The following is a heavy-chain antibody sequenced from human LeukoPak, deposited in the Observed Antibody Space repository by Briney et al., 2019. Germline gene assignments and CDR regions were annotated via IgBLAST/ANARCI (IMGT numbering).Heavy chain of an antibody. CDR1: GFTFSSYG. Sequence: GGSLRLSCAASGFTFSSYGMHWVRQAPGKGLEWVAVISYDGSNKYYADSVKGRFTISRDNSKNTLYLQMNSLRAEDTAVYYCASGKEWLPNDYWGQGTLVTVSS. V-gene: IGHV3-30*03. D-gene: IGHD3-3*01. CDR2: ISYDGSNK. CDR3: ASGKEWLPNDY. J-gene: IGHJ4*02.